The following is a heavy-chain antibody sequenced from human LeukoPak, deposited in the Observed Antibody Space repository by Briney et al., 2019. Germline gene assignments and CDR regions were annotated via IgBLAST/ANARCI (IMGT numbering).Heavy chain of an antibody. V-gene: IGHV4-59*01. CDR3: ARDIAGDGYNSWFDP. CDR2: IYYSGST. J-gene: IGHJ5*02. CDR1: GGSISSYY. D-gene: IGHD5-24*01. Sequence: KPSETLSLTCTVSGGSISSYYWSWIRQPPGKGLEWIGYIYYSGSTNYNPSLKSRVTISVDTSKNQFSLKLSSVTAADTAVYYCARDIAGDGYNSWFDPWGQGTLVTVSS.